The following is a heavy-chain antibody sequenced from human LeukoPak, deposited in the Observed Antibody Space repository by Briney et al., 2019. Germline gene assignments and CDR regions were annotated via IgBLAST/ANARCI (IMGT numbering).Heavy chain of an antibody. CDR2: MNPNSGNT. D-gene: IGHD2-2*01. Sequence: ASVTVSCKASGYTFTSYDINWVRQATGQGLEGMGWMNPNSGNTGYAQKFQGRVTMTRNTSISTAYMELSSLRSEDTAVYYCARSPCSSTSCQEDWFDTWGQGTLVTVSS. V-gene: IGHV1-8*01. J-gene: IGHJ5*02. CDR3: ARSPCSSTSCQEDWFDT. CDR1: GYTFTSYD.